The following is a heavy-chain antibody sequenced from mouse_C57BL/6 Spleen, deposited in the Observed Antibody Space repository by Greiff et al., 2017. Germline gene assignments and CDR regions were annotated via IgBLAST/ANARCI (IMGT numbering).Heavy chain of an antibody. CDR2: ISDGGSYT. CDR1: GFTFSSYA. V-gene: IGHV5-4*01. Sequence: EVQVVESGGGLVKPGGSLKLSCAASGFTFSSYAMPWVRQTPEKRLEWVATISDGGSYTYYPAHVKGRFTFPRDNAKNNLYLQMSHLKSEDTAMYYCAGDENDGYYFDYWGQGTTRTVSS. D-gene: IGHD2-12*01. CDR3: AGDENDGYYFDY. J-gene: IGHJ2*01.